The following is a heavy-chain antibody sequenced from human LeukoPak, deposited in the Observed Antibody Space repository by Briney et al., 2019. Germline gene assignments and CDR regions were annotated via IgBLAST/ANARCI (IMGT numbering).Heavy chain of an antibody. CDR2: INQDGSTK. Sequence: GGSLRLSCTASGFTFSSYWMNWVRQAPGPGLEWVANINQDGSTKYYLDSVKGRFTISRDNAKNSLYLQMNSLRAEDTAVYYCARDRRAFQGLDYWGQGTLVTVSS. CDR3: ARDRRAFQGLDY. J-gene: IGHJ4*02. V-gene: IGHV3-7*01. CDR1: GFTFSSYW.